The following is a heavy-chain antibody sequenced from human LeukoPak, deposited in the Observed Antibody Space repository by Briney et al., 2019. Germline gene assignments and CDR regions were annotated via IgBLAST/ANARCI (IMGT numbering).Heavy chain of an antibody. CDR1: GFTLSSYG. Sequence: GGSLRLSCAASGFTLSSYGMSWVRQAPGRGLGWVSAISGIGGRTYYAGSVKGRFTIQRDNSKNTLYLQMNSLRAEDTAVYYCAKGGGKRTRFIVVVPAAIDHWGQGTLVTVSS. CDR3: AKGGGKRTRFIVVVPAAIDH. J-gene: IGHJ4*02. D-gene: IGHD2-2*01. CDR2: ISGIGGRT. V-gene: IGHV3-23*01.